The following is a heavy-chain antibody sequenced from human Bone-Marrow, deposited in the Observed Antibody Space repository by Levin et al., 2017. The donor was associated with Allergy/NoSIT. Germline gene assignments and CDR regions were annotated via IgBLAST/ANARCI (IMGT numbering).Heavy chain of an antibody. CDR3: ERDTVGYYYGLDV. J-gene: IGHJ6*02. CDR1: GFTFSSYG. CDR2: ISYDGSNK. Sequence: GGSLRLSCAASGFTFSSYGIHWVRQAPGKGLEWVSIISYDGSNKYYGDSVKGRFTISRDNSKDTVYLQINNVRREDTAVYYCERDTVGYYYGLDVWGQGTAVIVSS. D-gene: IGHD2-15*01. V-gene: IGHV3-33*01.